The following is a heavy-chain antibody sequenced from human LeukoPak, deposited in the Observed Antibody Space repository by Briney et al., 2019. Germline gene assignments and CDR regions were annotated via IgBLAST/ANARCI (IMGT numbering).Heavy chain of an antibody. J-gene: IGHJ3*01. V-gene: IGHV4-31*03. D-gene: IGHD2-21*01. Sequence: SQTLSLTCTVSGVSLSSDKYYWTWIRQRPGKGLEWIGYIYYSGSTSFNPSLKSRVSMSMDTSKSQFSLKLTSVTAADTAVYYCATPYCGAISCPDVFDVWGQGTVVTVSS. CDR3: ATPYCGAISCPDVFDV. CDR2: IYYSGST. CDR1: GVSLSSDKYY.